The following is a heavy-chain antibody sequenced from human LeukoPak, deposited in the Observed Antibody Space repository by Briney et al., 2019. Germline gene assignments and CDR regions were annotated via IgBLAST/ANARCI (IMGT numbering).Heavy chain of an antibody. J-gene: IGHJ3*02. V-gene: IGHV3-11*04. CDR2: ISSSSRTI. CDR1: GFTFSDYY. CDR3: ARERGYSSSAFNI. Sequence: GGSLRLSCAASGFTFSDYYMSWIRQAPGKGLEWVSYISSSSRTIYYADSVKGRFTISRDNAKDSLYLQMNSLRAEDTAVYYCARERGYSSSAFNIWGQGTMVTVSS. D-gene: IGHD5-12*01.